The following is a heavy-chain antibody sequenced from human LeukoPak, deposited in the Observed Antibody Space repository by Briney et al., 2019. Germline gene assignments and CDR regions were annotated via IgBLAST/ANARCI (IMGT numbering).Heavy chain of an antibody. Sequence: GGSLRLSCAASGFTFSSYSMIWVRQAPGKGLEWVSYISISSSSMYYADSMKGRITISRDNAKNSLYLQMNSLRAEDTAVYYCASRVVVVAATPTDDAFDIWGQGTMVTVSS. V-gene: IGHV3-21*01. CDR1: GFTFSSYS. CDR2: ISISSSSM. CDR3: ASRVVVVAATPTDDAFDI. J-gene: IGHJ3*02. D-gene: IGHD2-15*01.